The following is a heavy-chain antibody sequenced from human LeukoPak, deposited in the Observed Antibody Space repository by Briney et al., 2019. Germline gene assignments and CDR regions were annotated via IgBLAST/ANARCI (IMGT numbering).Heavy chain of an antibody. D-gene: IGHD5-12*01. J-gene: IGHJ5*02. V-gene: IGHV3-43D*03. CDR2: ISWDGGST. Sequence: GGSLRLSCAASGFTFDDYAMHWVRQAPGKGLEWVSLISWDGGSTYYADSVKGRFTISRDNSKNSLYLQMNSLRAEDTALYYCARDNSVGDSAWWFDPWGQGTLVTVSS. CDR1: GFTFDDYA. CDR3: ARDNSVGDSAWWFDP.